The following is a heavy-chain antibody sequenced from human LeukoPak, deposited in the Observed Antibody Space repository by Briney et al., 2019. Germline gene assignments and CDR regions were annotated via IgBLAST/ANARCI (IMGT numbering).Heavy chain of an antibody. Sequence: GASVKVSCKASGYTFTGYYMHWVRQAPGQGLEWMGWINPNSGGTNYAQKFQGRVTKTRDTSISTAYMELSRLRSDDTAVYYCARGGSRYGGNNWFDPWGQGTLVTVSS. CDR1: GYTFTGYY. CDR3: ARGGSRYGGNNWFDP. CDR2: INPNSGGT. D-gene: IGHD3-16*01. J-gene: IGHJ5*02. V-gene: IGHV1-2*02.